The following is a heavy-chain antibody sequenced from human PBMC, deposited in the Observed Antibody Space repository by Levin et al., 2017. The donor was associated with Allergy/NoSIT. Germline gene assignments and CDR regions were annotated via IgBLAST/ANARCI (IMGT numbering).Heavy chain of an antibody. D-gene: IGHD3-16*01. V-gene: IGHV3-33*01. CDR1: GFTFHNSG. CDR2: VWYDESNK. Sequence: LSLTCAASGFTFHNSGMHWVRQAPGKGLEWVAVVWYDESNKYYADSVKGRFTISRDNSKNMLYLQMNSLRTEDTAVYYCARESGRLMIITPGAFDVWGQGTLVTVSS. CDR3: ARESGRLMIITPGAFDV. J-gene: IGHJ3*01.